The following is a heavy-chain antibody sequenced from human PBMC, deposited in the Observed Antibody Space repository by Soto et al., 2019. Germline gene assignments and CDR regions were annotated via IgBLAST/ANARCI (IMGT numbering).Heavy chain of an antibody. CDR2: IYYSGNT. J-gene: IGHJ6*03. Sequence: SETLSLTCTVSGDSISSSSYYWGWIRQPPGKGLEWIGSIYYSGNTYYNPSLKSRVTISVDTSKNQFSLKLSSVTAADTAVYYCARLVGEWLSLYYYYYYYMDVWGKGTTVTVSS. CDR3: ARLVGEWLSLYYYYYYYMDV. D-gene: IGHD3-3*01. CDR1: GDSISSSSYY. V-gene: IGHV4-39*01.